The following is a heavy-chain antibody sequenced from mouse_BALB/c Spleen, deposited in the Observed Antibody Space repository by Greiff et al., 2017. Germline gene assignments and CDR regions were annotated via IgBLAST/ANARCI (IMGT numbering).Heavy chain of an antibody. CDR1: GFTFTDYY. CDR2: IRNKANGYTT. V-gene: IGHV7-3*02. Sequence: EGKLQESGGGLVQPGGSLRLSCATSGFTFTDYYMSWVRQPPGKALEWLGFIRNKANGYTTEYSASVKGRFTISRDNSQSILYLQMNTLRAEDSATYYCARDYYYAMDYWGQGTSVTVSS. J-gene: IGHJ4*01. CDR3: ARDYYYAMDY.